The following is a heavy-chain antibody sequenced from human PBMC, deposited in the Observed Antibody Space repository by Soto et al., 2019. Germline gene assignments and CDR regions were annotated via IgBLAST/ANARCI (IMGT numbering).Heavy chain of an antibody. J-gene: IGHJ6*02. CDR3: ARDSRQWLVRGDYYYYGMDV. Sequence: SQTLSLTCAISGDSVSSNSAAWNWIRQSPSRGLEWLGRTYYRSKWYNDYAVSVKSRITINPDTSKNQFSLQLNSVTPEDTAVYYCARDSRQWLVRGDYYYYGMDVWGQGTTVTSP. CDR2: TYYRSKWYN. V-gene: IGHV6-1*01. D-gene: IGHD6-19*01. CDR1: GDSVSSNSAA.